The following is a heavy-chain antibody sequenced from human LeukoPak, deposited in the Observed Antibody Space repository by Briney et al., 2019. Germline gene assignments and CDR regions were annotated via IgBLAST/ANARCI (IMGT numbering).Heavy chain of an antibody. CDR3: ARGCSSTSCSDAFDI. J-gene: IGHJ3*02. V-gene: IGHV1-46*03. CDR1: GYTFTSYY. Sequence: ASVEVSCKASGYTFTSYYMHWVRQAPGQGLEWMGIINPSGGSTSYAQKFQGRVTMTRDTSTSTVYMELSSLRSEDTAVYYCARGCSSTSCSDAFDIWGQGTMVTVSS. D-gene: IGHD2-2*01. CDR2: INPSGGST.